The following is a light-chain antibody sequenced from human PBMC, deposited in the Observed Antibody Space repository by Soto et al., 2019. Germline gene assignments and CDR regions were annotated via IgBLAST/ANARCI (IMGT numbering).Light chain of an antibody. CDR2: GAS. CDR3: QQYGSSPPLT. Sequence: EIVLKQSPGTLSLSPVERATLSCMASQSVSSSYLAWYQQKPGQAPRLLIYGASSRATGIPDRFSGSGSGTDFTLTISRLEPEDFAVYYCQQYGSSPPLTFGGGTKGDI. CDR1: QSVSSSY. V-gene: IGKV3-20*01. J-gene: IGKJ4*01.